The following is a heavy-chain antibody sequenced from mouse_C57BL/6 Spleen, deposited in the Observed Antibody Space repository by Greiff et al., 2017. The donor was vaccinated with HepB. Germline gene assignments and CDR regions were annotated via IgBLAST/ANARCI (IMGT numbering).Heavy chain of an antibody. CDR1: GFTFSSYA. V-gene: IGHV5-4*01. J-gene: IGHJ3*01. CDR2: ISDGGSYT. CDR3: AREAGTVFAY. D-gene: IGHD4-1*01. Sequence: EVQVVESGGGLVKPGGSLKLSCAASGFTFSSYAMSWVRQTPEKRLEWVATISDGGSYTYYPDNVKGRFTISRDNAKNNLYLQMSHLKSEDTAMYYCAREAGTVFAYWGQGTLVTVSA.